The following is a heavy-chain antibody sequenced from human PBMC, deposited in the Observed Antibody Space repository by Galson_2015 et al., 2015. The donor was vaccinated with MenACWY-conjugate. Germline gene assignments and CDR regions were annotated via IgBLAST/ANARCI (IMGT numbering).Heavy chain of an antibody. Sequence: SLRLSCAASGFTFTNYAMSWVRQAPGKGPEWVSGISGSGGSRYYTHYADSVKGRFTISRDNSKNTLFLQMNNLRADDTAQYYCARPPGHCTGGGCFYWYFDLWGRGSLVTVSS. D-gene: IGHD2-15*01. CDR3: ARPPGHCTGGGCFYWYFDL. CDR1: GFTFTNYA. V-gene: IGHV3-23*01. J-gene: IGHJ2*01. CDR2: ISGSGGSRYYT.